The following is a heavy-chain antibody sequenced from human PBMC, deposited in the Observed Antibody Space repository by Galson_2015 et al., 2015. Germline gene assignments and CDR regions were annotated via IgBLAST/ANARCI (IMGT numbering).Heavy chain of an antibody. Sequence: SLRLSCAASAFIFNNYAMSWVRQAPGKGLEWVSVISGSGDSADYADSVKGRFTISRDNSKNTLFLQMNSLRAEDTAVYYRAKVWAGALGGDYWGQGTLVTVTS. CDR3: AKVWAGALGGDY. CDR1: AFIFNNYA. J-gene: IGHJ4*02. V-gene: IGHV3-23*01. CDR2: ISGSGDSA. D-gene: IGHD3/OR15-3a*01.